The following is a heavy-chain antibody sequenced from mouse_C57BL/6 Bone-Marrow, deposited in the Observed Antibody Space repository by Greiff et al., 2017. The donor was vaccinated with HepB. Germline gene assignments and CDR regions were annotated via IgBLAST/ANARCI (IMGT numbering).Heavy chain of an antibody. CDR2: IDPETGGT. CDR3: TRRVTTTVDFDY. D-gene: IGHD2-3*01. Sequence: VKLLESGAELVRPGASVTLSCKASGYTFTDYEMHWVKQTPVHGLEWIGAIDPETGGTAYNQKFKGKAILTADKSSSTAYMELRSLTSEDSAVYYCTRRVTTTVDFDYWGQGTTLTVSS. CDR1: GYTFTDYE. V-gene: IGHV1-15*01. J-gene: IGHJ2*01.